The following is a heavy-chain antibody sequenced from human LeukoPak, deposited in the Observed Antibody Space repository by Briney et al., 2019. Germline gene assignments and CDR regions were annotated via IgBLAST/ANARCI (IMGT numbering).Heavy chain of an antibody. Sequence: SETLSLTCTVSGASISSGSYYWGWIRQPAGKGLEWIVRIYTSGSTNYNPSLKSRVTISVDTSKNQFSLKLSSVTAADTAVYYCAREPWEMYGSGSYYNGDAFDIWGQGTMVTVSS. V-gene: IGHV4-61*02. J-gene: IGHJ3*02. CDR1: GASISSGSYY. D-gene: IGHD3-10*01. CDR3: AREPWEMYGSGSYYNGDAFDI. CDR2: IYTSGST.